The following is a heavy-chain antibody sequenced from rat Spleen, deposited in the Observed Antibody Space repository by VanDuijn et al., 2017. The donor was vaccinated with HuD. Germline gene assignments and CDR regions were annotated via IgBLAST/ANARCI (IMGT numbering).Heavy chain of an antibody. CDR2: ISAGGGST. CDR1: GFTFSNYY. V-gene: IGHV5-25*01. J-gene: IGHJ3*01. Sequence: EVQLVESGGDLVQPGRSLKLSCAASGFTFSNYYMAWVRQAPTEGLEWVAYISAGGGSTYYPDSVKGRFTISRDNAKSTLYLQMDSLRSEDTATYYCARRGTAIPYNWFDYWGQGILVTVSS. D-gene: IGHD1-2*01. CDR3: ARRGTAIPYNWFDY.